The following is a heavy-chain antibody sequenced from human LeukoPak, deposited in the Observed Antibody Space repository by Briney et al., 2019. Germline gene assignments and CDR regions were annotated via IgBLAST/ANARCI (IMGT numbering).Heavy chain of an antibody. Sequence: GRSLRLSCAGSGFTFGGYGMHWFRQTPGKGLERVAVIAYDGSRAFYADSVKGRFTISRDNSKNTMSVQMDDLRAEDTAVYYCTRYNNDHFDYWGQGTLVTVSS. J-gene: IGHJ4*02. CDR1: GFTFGGYG. V-gene: IGHV3-33*01. CDR3: TRYNNDHFDY. D-gene: IGHD1-14*01. CDR2: IAYDGSRA.